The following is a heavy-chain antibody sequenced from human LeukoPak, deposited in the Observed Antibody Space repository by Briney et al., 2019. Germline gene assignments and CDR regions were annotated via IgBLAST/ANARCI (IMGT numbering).Heavy chain of an antibody. Sequence: GGSLRLSCAASGFTFSSYAMNWVRQAPGKGLEWVSYISSSGSTIYYADSVKGRFTISRDNAKNSLYLQMNSLRAEDTAVYYCARDLVRVMAGTTSGYWGQGTLVTVSS. CDR3: ARDLVRVMAGTTSGY. J-gene: IGHJ4*02. V-gene: IGHV3-48*03. CDR2: ISSSGSTI. D-gene: IGHD1-7*01. CDR1: GFTFSSYA.